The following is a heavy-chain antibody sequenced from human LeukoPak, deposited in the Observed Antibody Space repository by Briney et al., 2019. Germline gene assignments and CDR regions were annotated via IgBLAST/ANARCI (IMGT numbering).Heavy chain of an antibody. Sequence: SETLSLTCNVSGGAVTGSTYYWAWIRQPPGKGLEWIGSMYYSGSTFYTPSLKSLFTISVDTSTKHFPLKLTSVPAADTATYYCARHYYDHTGYYYLDYWGQGTLVTVSS. V-gene: IGHV4-39*02. CDR1: GGAVTGSTYY. CDR2: MYYSGST. CDR3: ARHYYDHTGYYYLDY. J-gene: IGHJ4*02. D-gene: IGHD3-22*01.